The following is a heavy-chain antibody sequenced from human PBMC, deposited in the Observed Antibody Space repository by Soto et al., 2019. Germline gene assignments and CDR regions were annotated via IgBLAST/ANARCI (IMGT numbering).Heavy chain of an antibody. V-gene: IGHV3-9*01. CDR1: GFTFDDYA. Sequence: EVQLVESGGGLVQPGRSLRLSCAASGFTFDDYAMHWVRQAPGKGLEWVSGISWNSGSIGYADSVKGRFTISRDNAKNSLYLQMNSLRAEDTALYYCAKEGSGYDYSLFYFDYWGQGTLVTVSS. D-gene: IGHD5-12*01. J-gene: IGHJ4*02. CDR2: ISWNSGSI. CDR3: AKEGSGYDYSLFYFDY.